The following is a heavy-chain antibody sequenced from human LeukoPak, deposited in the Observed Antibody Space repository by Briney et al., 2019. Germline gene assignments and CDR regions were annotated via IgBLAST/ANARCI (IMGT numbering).Heavy chain of an antibody. CDR3: ARDGQLVHFDY. CDR1: GYTFTNYY. D-gene: IGHD6-6*01. Sequence: ASVKVSCKASGYTFTNYYMHWVRQAPGQGLEWMGLINPSGGSTSYAEKFQGRVIMTRDMSTTTDYMELSSLRSEDTAVYYCARDGQLVHFDYWGQGTLVTVSS. J-gene: IGHJ4*02. V-gene: IGHV1-46*01. CDR2: INPSGGST.